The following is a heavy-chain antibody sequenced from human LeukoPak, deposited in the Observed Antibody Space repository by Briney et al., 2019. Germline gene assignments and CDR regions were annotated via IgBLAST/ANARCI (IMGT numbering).Heavy chain of an antibody. D-gene: IGHD3-22*01. CDR1: GFTLRSYW. V-gene: IGHV3-7*01. CDR2: INPDATEK. J-gene: IGHJ4*02. Sequence: PGGSLRLSCAVSGFTLRSYWMTWVRQAPGKGLEWVASINPDATEKHFVDSVKGRFTISRDNAKNSLYLQMNSLRAEDTAVYYCARDLGSSDSSRYHYLVGEDYWGQGTLVTVSS. CDR3: ARDLGSSDSSRYHYLVGEDY.